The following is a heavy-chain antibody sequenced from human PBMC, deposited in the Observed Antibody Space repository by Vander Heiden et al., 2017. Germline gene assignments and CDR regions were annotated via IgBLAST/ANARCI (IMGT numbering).Heavy chain of an antibody. J-gene: IGHJ4*02. CDR2: INHSGTT. CDR1: GGSFSNYY. V-gene: IGHV4-34*01. Sequence: QVQLQQWGAGLLKPSETLSLTCAAYGGSFSNYYWTWLRQPPGKGLEWIGEINHSGTTNYSPALKSRATISIDTPKNQFSLKLRSVTAADTAVYFCARDAGVPLAAPDSWGQGTLVTVSS. CDR3: ARDAGVPLAAPDS. D-gene: IGHD2-2*01.